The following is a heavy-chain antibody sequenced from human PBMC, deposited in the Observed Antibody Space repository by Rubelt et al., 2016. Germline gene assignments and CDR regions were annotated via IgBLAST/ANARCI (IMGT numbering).Heavy chain of an antibody. J-gene: IGHJ4*02. CDR3: AKAAGRYCSGGSCYLPFDY. V-gene: IGHV3-23*01. Sequence: KGRFTISRDNSKNTLYLQMNSLRAEDTAVYYCAKAAGRYCSGGSCYLPFDYWGQGTLVTVSS. D-gene: IGHD2-15*01.